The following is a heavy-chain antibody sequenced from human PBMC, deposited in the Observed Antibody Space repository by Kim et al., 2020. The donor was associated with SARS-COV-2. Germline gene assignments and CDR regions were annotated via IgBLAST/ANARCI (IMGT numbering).Heavy chain of an antibody. CDR3: ARAPVVPAAAYDFDY. D-gene: IGHD2-2*01. Sequence: PPLKSRVTISVDTSKSQFALKLSSVTAANTAVYYCARAPVVPAAAYDFDYWGQGTLVTVAS. J-gene: IGHJ4*02. V-gene: IGHV4-31*02.